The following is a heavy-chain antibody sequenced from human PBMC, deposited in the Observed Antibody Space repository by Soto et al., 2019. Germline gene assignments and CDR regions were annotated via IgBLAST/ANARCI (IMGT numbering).Heavy chain of an antibody. CDR3: ARISPGGY. CDR1: GGSFSGYY. J-gene: IGHJ4*02. V-gene: IGHV4-34*01. Sequence: QVQLQQWGAGLLKPSETLSLTCAVYGGSFSGYYWSWNRQPPGKGLEWIGEINHSGSTNYNPYLKSRVTISVDTSKNQFSLKLSSVTAADTAVYYCARISPGGYWGQGTLVTVSS. D-gene: IGHD3-10*01. CDR2: INHSGST.